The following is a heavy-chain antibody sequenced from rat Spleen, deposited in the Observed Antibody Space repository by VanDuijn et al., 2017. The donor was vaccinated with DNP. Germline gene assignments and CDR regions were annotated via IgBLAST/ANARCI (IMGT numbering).Heavy chain of an antibody. CDR3: VGRPPPTRGPFDY. Sequence: EVLLVESDGGLVQPGRSLKLSCAASGFTFSDYAMAWVRQAPKKGLEWVATISYDGSDTYYRDSMKGRFTISRDNAKSTLYLQMDSLRSEDTATYYCVGRPPPTRGPFDYWGQGVMVTVSS. V-gene: IGHV5-17*01. J-gene: IGHJ2*01. CDR2: ISYDGSDT. CDR1: GFTFSDYA. D-gene: IGHD1-4*01.